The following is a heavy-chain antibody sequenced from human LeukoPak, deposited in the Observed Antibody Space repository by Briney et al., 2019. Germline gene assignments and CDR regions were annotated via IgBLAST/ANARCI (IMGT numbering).Heavy chain of an antibody. CDR2: ISYDGSNK. CDR3: AKGHYYNILTGYSVRRGLDY. J-gene: IGHJ4*02. Sequence: PGGSLRLSCAASTFSLSSYWMSWVRQAPGKGLEWVAVISYDGSNKYYADSVKGRFTISRDNSKNTLYLEMNSLRAEDTAVYYCAKGHYYNILTGYSVRRGLDYWGQGTLVTVSS. D-gene: IGHD3-9*01. V-gene: IGHV3-30*18. CDR1: TFSLSSYW.